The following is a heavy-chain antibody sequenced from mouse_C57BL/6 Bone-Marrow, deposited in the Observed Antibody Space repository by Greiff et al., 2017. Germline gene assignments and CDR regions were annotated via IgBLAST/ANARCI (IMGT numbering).Heavy chain of an antibody. CDR1: GYTFTSYW. V-gene: IGHV1-55*01. Sequence: QVHVKQPGAELVKPGASVKMTCKASGYTFTSYWITWVKQRPGQGLEWIGDIYPGSGSTNYNEKFKSKATLTVDTSSSTAYMQLSSLTSEDSAVYYCARSDYFDYWGQGTTLTVSS. J-gene: IGHJ2*01. CDR2: IYPGSGST. CDR3: ARSDYFDY.